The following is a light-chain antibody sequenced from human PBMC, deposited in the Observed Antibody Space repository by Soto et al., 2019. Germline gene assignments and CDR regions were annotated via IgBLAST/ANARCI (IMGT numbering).Light chain of an antibody. CDR1: QSISTW. CDR3: QLYNSYSRIYT. V-gene: IGKV1-5*03. J-gene: IGKJ2*01. Sequence: DIQMTQSPSTLSASVGDRVTITCRASQSISTWLAWYQQKPGKAHKVLIYKASSLESGVPSRFTGSGSGTEFTLTISSLQPEEFATYYCQLYNSYSRIYTFGQGTKLEIK. CDR2: KAS.